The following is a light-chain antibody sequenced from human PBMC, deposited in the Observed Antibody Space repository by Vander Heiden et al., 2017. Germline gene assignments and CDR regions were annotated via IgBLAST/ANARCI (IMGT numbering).Light chain of an antibody. J-gene: IGLJ2*01. CDR2: SNN. CDR3: AAWDDSLNVVV. V-gene: IGLV1-44*01. Sequence: QSVLTQPPSASGTPGQRVTISCSGSSSNIGSNTVNWYQQLPGTAPKLLIYSNNQRPSGVPDRFSGSKSGTSASLAISGLQSEDEADYYRAAWDDSLNVVVFGGGTKLTVL. CDR1: SSNIGSNT.